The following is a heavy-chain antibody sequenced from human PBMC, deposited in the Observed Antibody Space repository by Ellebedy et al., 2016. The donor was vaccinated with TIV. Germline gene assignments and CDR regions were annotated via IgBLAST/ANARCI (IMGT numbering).Heavy chain of an antibody. CDR2: ISNTGSRT. CDR1: GFTFSSYA. J-gene: IGHJ5*02. Sequence: PGGSLRLSCAASGFTFSSYAMSWVRQAPGKGLEWVSTISNTGSRTYYADSVEGRFIISRDNSKRTLFLQMNSLRAEDTAVYYCARVAARGFDPWGQGTLVTVSS. CDR3: ARVAARGFDP. D-gene: IGHD2-15*01. V-gene: IGHV3-23*01.